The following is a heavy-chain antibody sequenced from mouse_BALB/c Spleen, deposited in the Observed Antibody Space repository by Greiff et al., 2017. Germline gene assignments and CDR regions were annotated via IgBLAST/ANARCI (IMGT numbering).Heavy chain of an antibody. V-gene: IGHV1S127*01. D-gene: IGHD2-14*01. CDR3: TRRGTPYYFDY. CDR2: IDPSDSYT. CDR1: GYTFTSYW. Sequence: QVQLQQPGAELVKPGASVKMSCKASGYTFTSYWMHWVKQRPGQGLEWIGVIDPSDSYTSYNQKFKGKATLTVDTSSSTAYMQLSSLTSEDSAVYYCTRRGTPYYFDYWGQGTTLTVSS. J-gene: IGHJ2*01.